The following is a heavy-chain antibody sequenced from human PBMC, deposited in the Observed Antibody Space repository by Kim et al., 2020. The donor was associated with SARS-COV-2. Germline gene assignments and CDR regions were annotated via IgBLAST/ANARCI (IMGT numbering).Heavy chain of an antibody. D-gene: IGHD3-16*02. V-gene: IGHV3-74*01. CDR3: ARDLSTI. Sequence: GGSLRLSCTASGFSLSSYWMHWVRQAPGKGLVWVSGFTDDGRATFYADSVKGRFTTSRDNTKNTLFLQMNSLRAEDTAIYYCARDLSTILGQGTVVTVAS. CDR2: FTDDGRAT. CDR1: GFSLSSYW. J-gene: IGHJ3*02.